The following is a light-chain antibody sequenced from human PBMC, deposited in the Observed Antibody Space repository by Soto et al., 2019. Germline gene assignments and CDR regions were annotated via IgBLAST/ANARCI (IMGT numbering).Light chain of an antibody. V-gene: IGKV1-9*01. Sequence: IQLTQSPSSLSASVGDSVTITCRASQGVSRYLSWYQQKPGRAPILLISAASTLQSGVPARFSGSGSGTDFTLSITSLQPEDFATYYCQQLNTYPGTFGGGTKVESK. J-gene: IGKJ4*01. CDR3: QQLNTYPGT. CDR2: AAS. CDR1: QGVSRY.